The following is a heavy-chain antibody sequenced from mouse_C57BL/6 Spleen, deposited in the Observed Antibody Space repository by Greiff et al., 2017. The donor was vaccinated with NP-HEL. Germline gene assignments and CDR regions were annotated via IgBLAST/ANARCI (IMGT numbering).Heavy chain of an antibody. CDR2: INPSSGYT. V-gene: IGHV1-7*01. J-gene: IGHJ1*03. D-gene: IGHD2-5*01. Sequence: QVQLQQSGADLAKPGASVKLSCKASGYTFTSYWMHWVKQRPGQGLEWIGYINPSSGYTKYNQKFKDKATLTEDKSSSTAYMQLSSLTYEDSAVYYCARGYYSNWYFDVWGTGTTVTVSS. CDR1: GYTFTSYW. CDR3: ARGYYSNWYFDV.